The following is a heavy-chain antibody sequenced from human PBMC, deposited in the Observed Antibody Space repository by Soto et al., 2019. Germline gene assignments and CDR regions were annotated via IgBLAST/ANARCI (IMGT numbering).Heavy chain of an antibody. CDR3: ARGWGGRGVWFGELLHFDY. J-gene: IGHJ4*02. CDR1: GYTFTGYY. V-gene: IGHV1-2*04. CDR2: INPNSGGT. Sequence: QVQLVQSGAEVKKPGASVKVSCKASGYTFTGYYMHWVRQAPGQGLEWMGWINPNSGGTNYAQKFQGWVTMTRDTSISTAYMELSRRRSDDTAVDYCARGWGGRGVWFGELLHFDYWGQGTLVTVSS. D-gene: IGHD3-10*01.